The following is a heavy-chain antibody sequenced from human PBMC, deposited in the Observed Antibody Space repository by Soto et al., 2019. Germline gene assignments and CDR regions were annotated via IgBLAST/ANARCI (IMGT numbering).Heavy chain of an antibody. CDR3: YDFWWEH. CDR1: GFTFSNYD. V-gene: IGHV3-30-3*01. D-gene: IGHD3-3*01. Sequence: QVQLVESGGGVVQPGRSLRLSCAASGFTFSNYDMHWVRQAPGKGLEWVAVISSAGSTTYYADSVKGRFTLSRDNSKNTLYLQMNNLRVDYTAVYDGYDFWWEHWGQGTLVTVSS. CDR2: ISSAGSTT. J-gene: IGHJ4*02.